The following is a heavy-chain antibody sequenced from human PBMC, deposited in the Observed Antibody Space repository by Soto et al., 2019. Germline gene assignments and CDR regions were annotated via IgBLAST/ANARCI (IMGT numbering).Heavy chain of an antibody. J-gene: IGHJ4*02. CDR1: GFTLTTYG. D-gene: IGHD6-13*01. CDR2: MSYDGTKE. CDR3: AKEFGSTWIDH. Sequence: GGSLRLSCAASGFTLTTYGMHWVRQAPGKGLEWVAAMSYDGTKEYYADSVKGRFTISRDSSRNTLVLQLNSLRAEDTAVYYCAKEFGSTWIDHWGEGTLVTVSS. V-gene: IGHV3-30*18.